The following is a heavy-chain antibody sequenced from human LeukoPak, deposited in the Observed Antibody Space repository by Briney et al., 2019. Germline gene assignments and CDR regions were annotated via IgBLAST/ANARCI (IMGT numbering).Heavy chain of an antibody. CDR3: AHKIEAGDYFDY. J-gene: IGHJ4*02. CDR1: GFSLSTSGVG. V-gene: IGHV2-5*02. CDR2: IYWDDDK. D-gene: IGHD3-10*01. Sequence: SGPTLVKPTQTLTLTCTFSGFSLSTSGVGVGWIRQPPGKALEWLALIYWDDDKRYSPPLKSRLTITKDTSKNQVVLTMTNMDPVDTATYYCAHKIEAGDYFDYWGQGTLVTVSS.